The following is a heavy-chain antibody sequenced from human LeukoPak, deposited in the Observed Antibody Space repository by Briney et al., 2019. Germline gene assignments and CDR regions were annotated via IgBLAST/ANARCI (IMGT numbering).Heavy chain of an antibody. D-gene: IGHD1-26*01. Sequence: GGSLKLSCAASGFTFSDSSIHWVRQASGKGLEWIGLMEKELNGYATAYAASVRGRFTISRDDSQNTAYLQMDSLKTEDTALYYCTKDSGTYNWLDPWGQGTLVTVSS. CDR1: GFTFSDSS. CDR2: MEKELNGYAT. V-gene: IGHV3-73*01. CDR3: TKDSGTYNWLDP. J-gene: IGHJ5*02.